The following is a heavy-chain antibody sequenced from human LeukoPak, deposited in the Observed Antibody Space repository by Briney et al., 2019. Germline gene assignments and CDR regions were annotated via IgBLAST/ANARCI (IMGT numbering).Heavy chain of an antibody. D-gene: IGHD5-12*01. CDR1: GFTFSSYW. CDR3: ARDEYSGYDEDNWFDP. V-gene: IGHV3-74*01. J-gene: IGHJ5*02. CDR2: INSDGSST. Sequence: PGGSLRLSCAASGFTFSSYWMHWVRQAPGKGLVWVSRINSDGSSTSYADSVKGRFTISRDNAKNTLYLQMNGLRAEDTAVYYCARDEYSGYDEDNWFDPWGQGTLVTVSS.